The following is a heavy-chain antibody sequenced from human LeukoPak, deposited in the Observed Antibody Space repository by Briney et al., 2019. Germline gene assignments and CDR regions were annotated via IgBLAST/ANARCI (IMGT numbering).Heavy chain of an antibody. Sequence: SETLSLTCTVSGVSMTTYYWSWIRQPPGKGREWIGYIFYSGSTNYNPSLTSRGTLSVATSKNQSSLRPSSVTAADTAVYYCARLQFGSGDYHEVDYWGQGTLVTVSS. D-gene: IGHD3-22*01. CDR1: GVSMTTYY. J-gene: IGHJ4*02. CDR3: ARLQFGSGDYHEVDY. V-gene: IGHV4-59*08. CDR2: IFYSGST.